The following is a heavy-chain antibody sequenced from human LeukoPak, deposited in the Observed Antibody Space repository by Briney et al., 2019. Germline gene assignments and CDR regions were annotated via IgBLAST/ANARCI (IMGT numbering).Heavy chain of an antibody. V-gene: IGHV3-21*01. CDR2: ISSSSSYI. J-gene: IGHJ4*02. CDR1: GFTFSSYS. CDR3: ARDPPYCSSTNCQIDY. Sequence: GGPLRLSCAASGFTFSSYSMNWVRQAPGKGLEWVSSISSSSSYIYYADSVKGRFTISRDNAKNSLYVQMDSLRAEDTAVYYCARDPPYCSSTNCQIDYWGQGTPVTVPS. D-gene: IGHD2-2*01.